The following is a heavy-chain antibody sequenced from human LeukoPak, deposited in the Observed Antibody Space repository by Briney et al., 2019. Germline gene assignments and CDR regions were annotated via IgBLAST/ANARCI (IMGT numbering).Heavy chain of an antibody. CDR3: ATTSIVAVKDYYGMDV. V-gene: IGHV1-24*01. Sequence: ASVKVSCKVSGYTLTELSMHWVRQAPGKGLEWMGGFDPEDGETIYAQKFQGRVTMTEDTSTDTAYMELSSLRSEDTAVYYCATTSIVAVKDYYGMDVWGQGTTVTVSS. CDR1: GYTLTELS. CDR2: FDPEDGET. D-gene: IGHD2-21*01. J-gene: IGHJ6*02.